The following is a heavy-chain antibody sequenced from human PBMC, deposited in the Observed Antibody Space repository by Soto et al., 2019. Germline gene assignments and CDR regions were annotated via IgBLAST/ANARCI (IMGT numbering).Heavy chain of an antibody. J-gene: IGHJ4*02. Sequence: EVQLVESGGGLIQPGGSLRLSCAASGFTVSSNYMSWVPQAPGKGLEWVSVIYSAGSTHYADSVKGRFTISRDNSKNTLYLQMNSLRAEDTAVYYCARDRGYTYDEGLDYWGQGTLVTVSS. V-gene: IGHV3-53*01. CDR2: IYSAGST. CDR3: ARDRGYTYDEGLDY. CDR1: GFTVSSNY. D-gene: IGHD5-18*01.